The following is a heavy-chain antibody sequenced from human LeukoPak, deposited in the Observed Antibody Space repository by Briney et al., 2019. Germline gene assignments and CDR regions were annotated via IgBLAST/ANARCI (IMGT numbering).Heavy chain of an antibody. D-gene: IGHD6-6*01. V-gene: IGHV3-9*01. CDR3: AKDWAARLGGFDY. J-gene: IGHJ4*02. CDR1: GFTFDDYA. Sequence: GGSLRLSCAASGFTFDDYAMHWVRQAPGKGLEWVSGISWNSGSIGYADSVKGRFTISRDNAKNSLYLQMNSLRAEDTALYYCAKDWAARLGGFDYWGQGTLVTVSS. CDR2: ISWNSGSI.